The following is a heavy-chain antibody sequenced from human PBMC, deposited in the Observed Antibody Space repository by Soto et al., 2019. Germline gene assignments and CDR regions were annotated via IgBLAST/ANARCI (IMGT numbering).Heavy chain of an antibody. D-gene: IGHD3-22*01. CDR3: ARVVYYDSSGYQY. Sequence: WGSLRLSCAASGFTFSSYNMNCVRQAPWKGLEWVSSISGSSSYIYYADSVKGRFTISRDNAKNSLYLQMNSLRAEDTAVYYCARVVYYDSSGYQYWGQGTLVTVSS. V-gene: IGHV3-21*01. CDR1: GFTFSSYN. J-gene: IGHJ4*02. CDR2: ISGSSSYI.